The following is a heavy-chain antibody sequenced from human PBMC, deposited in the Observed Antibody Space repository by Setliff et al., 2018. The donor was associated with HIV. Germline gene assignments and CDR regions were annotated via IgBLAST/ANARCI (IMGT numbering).Heavy chain of an antibody. CDR2: IYHSGST. CDR1: GFSISSGYY. D-gene: IGHD6-19*01. V-gene: IGHV4-38-2*01. J-gene: IGHJ4*02. Sequence: PSETLSLTCAVSGFSISSGYYWGWIRQPPGKGLEWIGTIYHSGSTYYSPSLMSRVTISVDTSKNQISLKLNSVTAADTAVYYCASPSSSGWYPLLYWGQGTLVTVSS. CDR3: ASPSSSGWYPLLY.